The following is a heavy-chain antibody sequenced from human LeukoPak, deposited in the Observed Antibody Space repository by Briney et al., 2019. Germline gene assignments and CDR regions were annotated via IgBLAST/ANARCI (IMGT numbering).Heavy chain of an antibody. Sequence: SETLSLTCTVSGGSISTYYWSWIRQPPGKGLEWIGHIFYTGSTNYNPSLKSRVTISVDTSKNQFSLKLSSLTAADTAVYYCAREGYGSGPHPNDFDIWGQGTPVTVSS. D-gene: IGHD3-10*01. CDR1: GGSISTYY. CDR3: AREGYGSGPHPNDFDI. J-gene: IGHJ3*02. CDR2: IFYTGST. V-gene: IGHV4-59*12.